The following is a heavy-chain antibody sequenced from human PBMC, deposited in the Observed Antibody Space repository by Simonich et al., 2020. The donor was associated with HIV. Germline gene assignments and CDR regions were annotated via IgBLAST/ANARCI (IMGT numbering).Heavy chain of an antibody. CDR1: GGSFSGYY. CDR2: MNQSGST. Sequence: QVHLQQWGAGLLKPSETLSLTCAVYGGSFSGYYWTWIRQPPGKGLEWIGEMNQSGSTNYNPSLKSRVTISVDTSKNQFSLKLNSVTAADTAVYYCASSDGNPYYWYFDLWGRGTLVTVSS. CDR3: ASSDGNPYYWYFDL. V-gene: IGHV4-34*01. D-gene: IGHD1-1*01. J-gene: IGHJ2*01.